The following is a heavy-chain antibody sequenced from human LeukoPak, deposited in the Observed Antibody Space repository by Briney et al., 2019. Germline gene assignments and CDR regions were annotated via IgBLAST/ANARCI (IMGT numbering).Heavy chain of an antibody. CDR3: ARGVPSADY. J-gene: IGHJ4*02. Sequence: ASVKVSCKASGGTFSSYAISWVRQAPGQGLEWMGGIIPIFGTANYAQKFQGRVTITRNTSISTAYMELSSLRSEDTAVYYCARGVPSADYWGQGTLVTVSS. CDR1: GGTFSSYA. CDR2: IIPIFGTA. V-gene: IGHV1-69*05. D-gene: IGHD2-2*01.